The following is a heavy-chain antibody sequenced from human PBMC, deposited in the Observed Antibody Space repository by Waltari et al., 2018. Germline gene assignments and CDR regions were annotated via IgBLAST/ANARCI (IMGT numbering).Heavy chain of an antibody. CDR1: GFTFSSYA. J-gene: IGHJ4*02. CDR3: AIRDDPYYFDY. CDR2: IRGSGGST. Sequence: EVQLVESGGGLVQPGGSLRLSCAASGFTFSSYAMSWVRQAPGKGLGWGSVIRGSGGSTYSADSVKGRFTISRDNSKNTLYLQMNSLRAEDTAVYYCAIRDDPYYFDYWGQGTLVTVSS. V-gene: IGHV3-23*04. D-gene: IGHD3-3*01.